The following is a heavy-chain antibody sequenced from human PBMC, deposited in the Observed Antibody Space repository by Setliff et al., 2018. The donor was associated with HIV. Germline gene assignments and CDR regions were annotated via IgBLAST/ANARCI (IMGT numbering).Heavy chain of an antibody. D-gene: IGHD6-6*01. V-gene: IGHV3-23*01. CDR1: GFTFSSSA. CDR2: ISGSGVST. J-gene: IGHJ6*03. CDR3: ATDSSSGYYYYYLDV. Sequence: PGGSLRLSCAASGFTFSSSAMSWVRQAPGKGLEWVSGISGSGVSTYYADSVKGRFTISRDNAKNSLYLQMNSLRAEDAAVYYCATDSSSGYYYYYLDVWGKGTTVTVSS.